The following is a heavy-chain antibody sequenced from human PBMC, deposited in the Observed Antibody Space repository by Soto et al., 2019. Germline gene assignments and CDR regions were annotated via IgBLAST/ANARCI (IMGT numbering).Heavy chain of an antibody. CDR3: ARDLPRWEGSGRPTTYYYYGMDV. J-gene: IGHJ6*02. CDR2: INPNSGGT. D-gene: IGHD3-10*01. CDR1: GYTYTGYY. V-gene: IGHV1-2*04. Sequence: ASVKVSCKASGYTYTGYYMHWVRQDPGQGLEWMGWINPNSGGTNYAQKFQGWVTMTRDTSISTAYMELSRLRSDDTAVYYCARDLPRWEGSGRPTTYYYYGMDVWGQGTTVTVSS.